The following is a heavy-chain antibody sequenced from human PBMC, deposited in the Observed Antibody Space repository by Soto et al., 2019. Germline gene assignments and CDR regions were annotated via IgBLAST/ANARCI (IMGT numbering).Heavy chain of an antibody. V-gene: IGHV3-23*01. J-gene: IGHJ4*02. Sequence: LRLSCTASGFTFSIYSMNWVRQAPGKGLEWVSVISNNGGSTYYADSVKGRFAISRDNSKNMLYLQMNSLRAEDTALYYCAKEDIVVTPTILALDYWGQGTLVTVSS. CDR1: GFTFSIYS. D-gene: IGHD2-15*01. CDR2: ISNNGGST. CDR3: AKEDIVVTPTILALDY.